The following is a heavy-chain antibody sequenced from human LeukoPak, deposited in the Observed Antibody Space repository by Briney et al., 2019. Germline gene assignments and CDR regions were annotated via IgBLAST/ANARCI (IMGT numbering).Heavy chain of an antibody. CDR3: AKGLIEFNYFDS. CDR2: ISYDGSNK. CDR1: GFTFSSYA. D-gene: IGHD3-22*01. Sequence: PGRSLRLSCAASGFTFSSYAMHWVRQAPGKGLEWVAVISYDGSNKYYADFVKGRFTISRDNSRKMMYLQMNSLRAEDTAVYYCAKGLIEFNYFDSWGRGTLVTVSS. J-gene: IGHJ4*02. V-gene: IGHV3-30-3*01.